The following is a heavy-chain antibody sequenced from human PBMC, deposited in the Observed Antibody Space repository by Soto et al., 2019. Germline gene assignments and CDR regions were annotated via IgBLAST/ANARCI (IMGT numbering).Heavy chain of an antibody. V-gene: IGHV1-69*13. J-gene: IGHJ6*02. CDR3: AKDIVVVPAALYGMDV. CDR2: IIPIFGTA. CDR1: GGTFSSYA. D-gene: IGHD2-2*01. Sequence: GASVKVSCKASGGTFSSYAISWVRQAPGQGLEWMGGIIPIFGTANYAQKFQGRVTITADESTSTAYMELSSLRSEDTAVYYCAKDIVVVPAALYGMDVWGQGTKVTVSS.